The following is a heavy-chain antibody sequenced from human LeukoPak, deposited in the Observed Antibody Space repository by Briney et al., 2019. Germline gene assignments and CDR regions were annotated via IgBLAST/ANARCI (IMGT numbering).Heavy chain of an antibody. Sequence: GGSLRLSCAASGFTFSSYWMNWVRQAPGKGLEWVSSISSSSSYIYYADSVKGRFTISRDNAKNSLYLQMNSLRAEDTAVYYCARGGGGPETYYYDSSGYYPDYWGQGTLVTVSS. CDR1: GFTFSSYW. V-gene: IGHV3-21*01. CDR3: ARGGGGPETYYYDSSGYYPDY. D-gene: IGHD3-22*01. J-gene: IGHJ4*02. CDR2: ISSSSSYI.